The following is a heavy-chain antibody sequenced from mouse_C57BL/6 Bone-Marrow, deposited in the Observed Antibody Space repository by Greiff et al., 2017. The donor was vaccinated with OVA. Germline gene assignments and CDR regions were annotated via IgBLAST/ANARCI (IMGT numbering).Heavy chain of an antibody. V-gene: IGHV1-59*01. J-gene: IGHJ1*03. CDR1: GYTFTSYW. CDR2: IDPSDSYT. CDR3: AREAYYYGSSWYFDV. D-gene: IGHD1-1*01. Sequence: QVQLKQPGAELVRPGTSVKLSCKASGYTFTSYWMHWVKQRPGQGLEWIGVIDPSDSYTTYNQQFKGKATLTVDTSSSTAYMQLSSLTSEDSAVYYCAREAYYYGSSWYFDVWGTGTTVTVSS.